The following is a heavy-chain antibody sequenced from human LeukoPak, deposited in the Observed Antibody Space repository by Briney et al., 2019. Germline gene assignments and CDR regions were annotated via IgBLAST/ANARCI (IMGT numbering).Heavy chain of an antibody. CDR2: MNPNSGNT. CDR3: ARGPSFPERYSSGLH. J-gene: IGHJ4*02. CDR1: GYTFTSYD. V-gene: IGHV1-8*01. D-gene: IGHD6-19*01. Sequence: ASVKVSCKASGYTFTSYDINWVRQATGQGLEWMGWMNPNSGNTGYAQKFQGRVTMTRNTSISTAYMELSSLRSEDTAVYYCARGPSFPERYSSGLHWGQGTLVTVSS.